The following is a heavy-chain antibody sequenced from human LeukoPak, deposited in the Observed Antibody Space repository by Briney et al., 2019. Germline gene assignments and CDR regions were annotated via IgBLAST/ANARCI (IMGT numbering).Heavy chain of an antibody. CDR3: ASRAVALIAARHDAFDI. Sequence: GGSLRLSCAASGFIFSTYSMNWVRQAPGKGLEWVSVISSNSSSIYYADSVKGRFTISRDNAKSSLYLQMNSLRAEDTAVYYCASRAVALIAARHDAFDIWGQGTMVTVSS. D-gene: IGHD6-6*01. CDR2: ISSNSSSI. J-gene: IGHJ3*02. V-gene: IGHV3-21*04. CDR1: GFIFSTYS.